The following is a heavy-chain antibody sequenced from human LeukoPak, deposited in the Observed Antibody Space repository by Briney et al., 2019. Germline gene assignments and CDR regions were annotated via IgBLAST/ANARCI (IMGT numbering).Heavy chain of an antibody. Sequence: GGSLRLSCAASGFTFSNAWMSWVRQAPGKGLEWVGRIKSKTDGGTTDYAAPVKGRFTISRDDSKNTLYLQMNSLKTEDTAVYYCTTGRDLGYGANYYYYYYMDVWGKGTTVTVSS. CDR3: TTGRDLGYGANYYYYYYMDV. J-gene: IGHJ6*03. CDR2: IKSKTDGGTT. D-gene: IGHD5-12*01. V-gene: IGHV3-15*01. CDR1: GFTFSNAW.